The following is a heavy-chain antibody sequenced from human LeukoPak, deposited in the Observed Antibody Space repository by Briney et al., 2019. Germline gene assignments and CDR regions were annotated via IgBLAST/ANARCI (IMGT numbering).Heavy chain of an antibody. D-gene: IGHD3-22*01. CDR3: ARSAYYYDSGTLYYYYYMDV. Sequence: SETLSLTCTVSGGSISSYYWSWIRQPPGKGLEWIGYIYYSGSTNYNPSLKSRVTISVGTSKNQFSLKLSSVTAADTAVYYCARSAYYYDSGTLYYYYYMDVWGKGTTVTVSS. V-gene: IGHV4-59*01. CDR2: IYYSGST. CDR1: GGSISSYY. J-gene: IGHJ6*03.